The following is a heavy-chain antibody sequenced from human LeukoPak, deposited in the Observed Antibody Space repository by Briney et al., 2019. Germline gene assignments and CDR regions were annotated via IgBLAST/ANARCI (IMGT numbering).Heavy chain of an antibody. Sequence: ASVKVSCKASGGTFSSYAISWVRQATGQGLEWMGWMNPNSGNTGYAQKFQGRVTMTRNTSISTAYMELSSLRSEDTAVYYCARRYGYEAFDIWGQGTMVTVSS. J-gene: IGHJ3*02. D-gene: IGHD4-17*01. V-gene: IGHV1-8*02. CDR2: MNPNSGNT. CDR3: ARRYGYEAFDI. CDR1: GGTFSSYA.